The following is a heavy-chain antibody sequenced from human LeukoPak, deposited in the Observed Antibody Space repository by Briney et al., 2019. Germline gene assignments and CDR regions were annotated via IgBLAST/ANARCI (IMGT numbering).Heavy chain of an antibody. J-gene: IGHJ3*02. CDR3: ARAGGITMIREVKVLNAFDI. Sequence: GGSLRLSCAASGFTFSSFWMHWVRQAPGTGLEWVAVMSYDGTNKYCADSVKGRFTISRDNSKNTLYLQMNNLRAQDTAVYYCARAGGITMIREVKVLNAFDIWGQGTMVTVSS. CDR2: MSYDGTNK. D-gene: IGHD3-22*01. V-gene: IGHV3-30-3*01. CDR1: GFTFSSFW.